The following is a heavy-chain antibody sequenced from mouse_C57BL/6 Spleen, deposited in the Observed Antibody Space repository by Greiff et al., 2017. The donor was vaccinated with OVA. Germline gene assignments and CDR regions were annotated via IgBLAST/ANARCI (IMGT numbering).Heavy chain of an antibody. D-gene: IGHD1-1*01. J-gene: IGHJ2*01. CDR1: GYTFTSYG. CDR2: IYPRSGNT. V-gene: IGHV1-81*01. CDR3: AREEGYYGSSSYYFDY. Sequence: QVQLQQSGAELARPGASVKLSCKASGYTFTSYGISWVKQSTGQGLEWIGEIYPRSGNTYYNEKFKGKATLTADKSSSTAYMELRSLTSEDSAVYFCAREEGYYGSSSYYFDYWGQGTTLTVSS.